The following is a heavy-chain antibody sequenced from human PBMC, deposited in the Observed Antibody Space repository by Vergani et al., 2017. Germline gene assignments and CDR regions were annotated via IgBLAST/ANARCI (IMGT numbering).Heavy chain of an antibody. V-gene: IGHV4-34*11. Sequence: QVQLQQWGAGLLKPSETLSLTCAVYGGSFSGYYWSWIRQPPGKGLEWIGYIYYSGSTNYNPSLKSRVTISVDTSKNQFSLKLSSVTAADTAVYYCAREPDYYYYYMDVWGKGTTVTVSS. CDR3: AREPDYYYYYMDV. CDR2: IYYSGST. J-gene: IGHJ6*03. CDR1: GGSFSGYY.